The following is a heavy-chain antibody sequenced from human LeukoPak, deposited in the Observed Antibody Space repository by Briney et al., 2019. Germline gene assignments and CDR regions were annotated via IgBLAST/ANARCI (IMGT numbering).Heavy chain of an antibody. CDR1: GFTFSSYW. V-gene: IGHV3-74*01. CDR2: ISSEGSSI. J-gene: IGHJ4*02. D-gene: IGHD2-21*02. Sequence: GGSLRLSCAASGFTFSSYWMHWVRQAPGKGLVWVSRISSEGSSISYADSVKGRFTISRDNAKNTLYLQMNSLRAEDTAVYYCATLYIVVVTARDFDYWGQGTLVTVSS. CDR3: ATLYIVVVTARDFDY.